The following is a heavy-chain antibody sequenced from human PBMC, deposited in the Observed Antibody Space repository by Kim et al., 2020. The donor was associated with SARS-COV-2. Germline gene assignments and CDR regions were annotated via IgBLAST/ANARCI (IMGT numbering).Heavy chain of an antibody. CDR2: IYYSGST. D-gene: IGHD2-2*01. CDR1: GGSVSSGSYY. CDR3: ARVRREVVVPAASFDY. V-gene: IGHV4-61*01. J-gene: IGHJ4*02. Sequence: SETLSLTCTVSGGSVSSGSYYWSWIRQPPGKGLEWIGYIYYSGSTNYNPSLKSRVTISVDTSKNQFSLKLSSVTAADTAVYYCARVRREVVVPAASFDYWGQGTLVTVSS.